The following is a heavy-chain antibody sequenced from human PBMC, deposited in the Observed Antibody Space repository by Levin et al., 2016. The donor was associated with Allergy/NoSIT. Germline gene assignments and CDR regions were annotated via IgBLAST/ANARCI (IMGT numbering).Heavy chain of an antibody. J-gene: IGHJ6*02. V-gene: IGHV3-30-3*01. D-gene: IGHD2-15*01. CDR3: ARDTGGCSGGSCYSGFDYYGMDV. CDR2: ISYDGSNK. Sequence: WIRQPPGKGLEWVAVISYDGSNKYYADSVKGRFTISRDNSKNTLYLQMNSLRAEDTAVYYCARDTGGCSGGSCYSGFDYYGMDVWGQGTTVTVSS.